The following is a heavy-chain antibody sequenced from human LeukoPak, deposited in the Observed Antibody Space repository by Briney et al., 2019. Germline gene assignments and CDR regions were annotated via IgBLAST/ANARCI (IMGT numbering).Heavy chain of an antibody. V-gene: IGHV1-2*02. Sequence: ASVQDSCMASGYTFTRYYMHWVRQAPGQGVEWMGWINPNCGGTNYAQKFQGRVNMTRDTSISTAYMKLSRLRSGDTAVYYCASSNVDIVATIEGFYFDYWGQGTLVTVSS. CDR3: ASSNVDIVATIEGFYFDY. D-gene: IGHD5-12*01. CDR1: GYTFTRYY. CDR2: INPNCGGT. J-gene: IGHJ4*02.